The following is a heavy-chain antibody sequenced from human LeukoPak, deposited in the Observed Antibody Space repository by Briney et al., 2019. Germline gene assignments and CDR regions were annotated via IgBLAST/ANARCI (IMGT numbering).Heavy chain of an antibody. CDR1: GFTFSSYG. Sequence: GGSLRLSCGASGFTFSSYGMHWVRQAPGKGLEWGEFIRYDGSNRYYADSVKGRFTISRDNSRNTLYLQMNSLRVEDTAVYYCARDGLKQWLGGGAFDIWGQGTMVTVSS. J-gene: IGHJ3*02. D-gene: IGHD6-19*01. CDR2: IRYDGSNR. CDR3: ARDGLKQWLGGGAFDI. V-gene: IGHV3-30*02.